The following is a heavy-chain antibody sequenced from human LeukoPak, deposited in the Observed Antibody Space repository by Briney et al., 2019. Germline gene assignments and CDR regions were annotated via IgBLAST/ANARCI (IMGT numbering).Heavy chain of an antibody. D-gene: IGHD6-13*01. J-gene: IGHJ4*02. CDR2: IHYSGRT. Sequence: KASETLSLTCTVSGGSISSSSFYWGWIRQPPGKGLEWIGYIHYSGRTYYNPSLKSRVTISVDTSKNQFSLKLSSATVVDTAIYYCARLVGSSWYHEVLRGRDYWGQGTLVTVSS. CDR1: GGSISSSSFY. CDR3: ARLVGSSWYHEVLRGRDY. V-gene: IGHV4-39*01.